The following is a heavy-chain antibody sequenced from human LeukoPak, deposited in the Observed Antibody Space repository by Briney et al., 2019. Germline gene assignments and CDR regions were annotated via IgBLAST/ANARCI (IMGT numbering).Heavy chain of an antibody. Sequence: SGGSLSLSCSPSGIKLRTYEVGSFRQAPGKGLEWVSTITSGFAPNDADSVKGRFTISRDNSRNMSHLQLHILRAQNTPVISCAKDYSASGVASVFSEYWGQGTPVTVSS. CDR3: AKDYSASGVASVFSEY. V-gene: IGHV3-23*01. J-gene: IGHJ4*02. D-gene: IGHD2-15*01. CDR1: GIKLRTYE. CDR2: ITSGFAP.